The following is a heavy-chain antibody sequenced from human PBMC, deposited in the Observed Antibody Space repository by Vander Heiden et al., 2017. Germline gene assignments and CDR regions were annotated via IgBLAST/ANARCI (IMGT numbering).Heavy chain of an antibody. CDR1: GRSSCSGGYY. CDR2: TYYSGST. Sequence: QFQLQDSGPGLVQPSQTLSLPCPVSGRSSCSGGYYWSWLRPTPGQGPQWIGYTYYSGSTYYNPSLKSRVTISVDTSKNQFSLKRSSVTAADTAVYYCARSKEDRYVWGSYRDHGTDYWVQGTLVDVSS. J-gene: IGHJ4*02. V-gene: IGHV4-31*03. D-gene: IGHD3-16*02. CDR3: ARSKEDRYVWGSYRDHGTDY.